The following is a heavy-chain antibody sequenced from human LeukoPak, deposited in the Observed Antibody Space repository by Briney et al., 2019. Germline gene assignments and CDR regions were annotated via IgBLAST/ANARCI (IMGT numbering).Heavy chain of an antibody. CDR2: IYYSGST. Sequence: KPSETLSLTCTVSGGSISSYYWSWIRQPPGKGLEWIGYIYYSGSTNYNPSLKSRVTISVDTSKNQFSLKLSSVTAADTAVYYCARSGRTYGMDVWGQGTTVTVSS. CDR3: ARSGRTYGMDV. CDR1: GGSISSYY. D-gene: IGHD1-14*01. V-gene: IGHV4-59*01. J-gene: IGHJ6*02.